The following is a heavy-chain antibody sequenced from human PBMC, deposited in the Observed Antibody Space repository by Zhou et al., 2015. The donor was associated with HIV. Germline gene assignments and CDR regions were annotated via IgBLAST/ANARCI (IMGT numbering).Heavy chain of an antibody. CDR1: GYTFTSYA. D-gene: IGHD3-10*01. Sequence: QVQLVQSGAEEKKPGASVKVSCKASGYTFTSYAMHWVRQAPGQRLEWMGWINAGNGNTKYSQKFQGRVTITRDTSASTAYMELSSLRSEDTAVYYCARAPAGPPITMVRGALLYWGQGTLVTVSS. CDR3: ARAPAGPPITMVRGALLY. V-gene: IGHV1-3*05. CDR2: INAGNGNT. J-gene: IGHJ4*02.